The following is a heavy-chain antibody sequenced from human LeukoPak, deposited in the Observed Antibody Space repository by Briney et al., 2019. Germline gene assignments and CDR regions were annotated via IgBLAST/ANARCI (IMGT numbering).Heavy chain of an antibody. D-gene: IGHD6-19*01. J-gene: IGHJ4*02. CDR3: AKVGYGWYEVDY. V-gene: IGHV3-30*02. CDR2: IRYDGSEG. Sequence: PGGSLRLSCAASGFTFSTYGMRWVRQAPGKGLDWVAFIRYDGSEGYYADSVKDRFTVSRDNSKNRMYLQMNSLRAEDTAIYYCAKVGYGWYEVDYWGQGTLVTVSS. CDR1: GFTFSTYG.